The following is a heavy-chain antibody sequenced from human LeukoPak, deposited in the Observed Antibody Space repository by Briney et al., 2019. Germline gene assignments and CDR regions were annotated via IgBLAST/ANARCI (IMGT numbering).Heavy chain of an antibody. J-gene: IGHJ4*02. V-gene: IGHV3-30*03. CDR3: AGVVGFR. CDR2: VSSDGGTK. Sequence: GGSLRLSCTASKFTFSNYGMQWVRQAPGKGLEWVAVVSSDGGTKYYADSVKGRFTISRDNSKNTLYLQMNSLRAEDTAVYYCAGVVGFRWGQGTLVTVSS. CDR1: KFTFSNYG. D-gene: IGHD3-10*01.